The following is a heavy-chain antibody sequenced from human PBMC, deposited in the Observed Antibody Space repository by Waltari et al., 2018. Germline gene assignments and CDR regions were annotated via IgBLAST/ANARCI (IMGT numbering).Heavy chain of an antibody. CDR2: IGYGGTT. D-gene: IGHD5-12*01. CDR1: GGSISSHY. CDR3: ARAPDGATIMGAFDS. J-gene: IGHJ3*02. Sequence: QVQLQESGPGQLKPSETLSLTCTVSGGSISSHYWRSSRQPTGKGGECIGSIGYGGTTDYKPCLKSRVTISVATSQDQSSLKLSSVTAAGTAVDYAARAPDGATIMGAFDSWGQGTVVTVSS. V-gene: IGHV4-59*11.